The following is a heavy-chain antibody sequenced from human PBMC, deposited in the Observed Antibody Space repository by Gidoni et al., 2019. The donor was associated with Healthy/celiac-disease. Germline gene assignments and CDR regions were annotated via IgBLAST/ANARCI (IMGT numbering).Heavy chain of an antibody. J-gene: IGHJ6*03. CDR1: GFTFGAPY. CDR2: TRNKANSYTT. V-gene: IGHV3-72*01. Sequence: EVRRVGSGGGLVQPGGSLRLSCAASGFTFGAPYMDWLRRAPGKGLEGVGRTRNKANSYTTEYAASVKGRFTISRDDSKNSLYLQMNSLKTEDTAVYYCARVWKDIVVVPAAIWNYYYYYYMDVWGKGTTVTVSS. D-gene: IGHD2-2*02. CDR3: ARVWKDIVVVPAAIWNYYYYYYMDV.